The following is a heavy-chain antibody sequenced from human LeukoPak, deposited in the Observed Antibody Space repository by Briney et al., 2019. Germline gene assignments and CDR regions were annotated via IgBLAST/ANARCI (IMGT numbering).Heavy chain of an antibody. Sequence: SETLSLTCAVSGXSISSSNWWSWVRQPPGKGLEWIGEIYHSGSTNYNPSLKSRVTISVDKSKNQFSLKLSSVTAADTAVYYCASVPYYYGSGSYVDYWGQGTLVTVSS. V-gene: IGHV4-4*02. D-gene: IGHD3-10*01. J-gene: IGHJ4*02. CDR3: ASVPYYYGSGSYVDY. CDR1: GXSISSSNW. CDR2: IYHSGST.